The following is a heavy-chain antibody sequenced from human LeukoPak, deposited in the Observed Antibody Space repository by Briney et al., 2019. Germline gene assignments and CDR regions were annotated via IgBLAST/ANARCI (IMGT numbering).Heavy chain of an antibody. D-gene: IGHD5-24*01. J-gene: IGHJ5*02. Sequence: PGGSLRLSCAASGFTFSGYAMSWVRQAPGKGLEWVSDISGSGGSTYYADSVKGRFTISRDNSKNTLYLQMNSLRAEDTAVYYCAKDLKRWLQGSASLAFDPWGQGTLVTVSS. CDR1: GFTFSGYA. CDR2: ISGSGGST. V-gene: IGHV3-23*01. CDR3: AKDLKRWLQGSASLAFDP.